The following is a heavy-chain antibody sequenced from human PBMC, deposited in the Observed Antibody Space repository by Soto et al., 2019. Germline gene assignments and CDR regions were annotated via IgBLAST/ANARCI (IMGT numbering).Heavy chain of an antibody. CDR1: GGSISSGGYS. CDR3: GRGDYANAFDI. V-gene: IGHV4-30-2*01. J-gene: IGHJ3*02. CDR2: IYHSGST. Sequence: SETLSLTCAVSGGSISSGGYSWNWIRQPPGKGLEWIGNIYHSGSTYYNASLKSRVTISVDRSKNQFSLKLSSVTAADTAVYYCGRGDYANAFDIWGQGTMVTVSS. D-gene: IGHD4-17*01.